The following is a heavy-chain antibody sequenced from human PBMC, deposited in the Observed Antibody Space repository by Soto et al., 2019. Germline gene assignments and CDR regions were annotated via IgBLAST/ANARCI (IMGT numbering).Heavy chain of an antibody. D-gene: IGHD3-3*01. J-gene: IGHJ4*02. V-gene: IGHV4-31*03. Sequence: SETLSLTCTVSGCSISSGVYYWSWIRHHPGKGLEWIGYIYHTGRTYSNPSLKSRVTISLDTSKTQVSLNLTSVTAADMAVYYCARTNDSGNGHPYFDYWGQGTLVTVSS. CDR1: GCSISSGVYY. CDR3: ARTNDSGNGHPYFDY. CDR2: IYHTGRT.